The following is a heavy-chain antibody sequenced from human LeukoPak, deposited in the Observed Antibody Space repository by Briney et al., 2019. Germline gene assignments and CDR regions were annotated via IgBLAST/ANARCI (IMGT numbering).Heavy chain of an antibody. CDR2: IYYSGST. J-gene: IGHJ3*02. CDR3: ARRDSSGFYPDAFDI. D-gene: IGHD3-22*01. CDR1: GGSISTYS. Sequence: PSETLSLTCTVSGGSISTYSWSWIRQPPGKGLEWIGYIYYSGSTNYNPSLKSRVTISVDTSKNQFSLKLSSVTAADTAVYYCARRDSSGFYPDAFDIWGQGTMVTVSS. V-gene: IGHV4-59*01.